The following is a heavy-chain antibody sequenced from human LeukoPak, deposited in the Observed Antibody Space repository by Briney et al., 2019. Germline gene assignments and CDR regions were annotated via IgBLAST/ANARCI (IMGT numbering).Heavy chain of an antibody. CDR3: ARGVVPAATYNWFDP. Sequence: GGSLRLSCAASGFTFSDYYMSWIRQAPGKGLEWASYISSSSSYTNYADSVKGRFTISRDNAKNSLYLQMNSLRAEDTAVYYCARGVVPAATYNWFDPWGQGTLVTVSS. CDR2: ISSSSSYT. J-gene: IGHJ5*02. V-gene: IGHV3-11*06. D-gene: IGHD2-2*01. CDR1: GFTFSDYY.